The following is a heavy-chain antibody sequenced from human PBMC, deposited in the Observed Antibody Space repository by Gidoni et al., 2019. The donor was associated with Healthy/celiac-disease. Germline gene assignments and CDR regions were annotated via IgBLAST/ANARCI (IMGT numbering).Heavy chain of an antibody. CDR1: GFPFSDYY. V-gene: IGHV3-11*01. CDR2: ISSSGSTI. CDR3: ARVFLAEAKSYNDAFDI. Sequence: QVQLVESGGGLVKPGGSLRLSCAASGFPFSDYYMSWIRQAPGKGLEWVSYISSSGSTIYYADSVKGRFTISRDNAKNSLYLQMNSLRAEDTAVYYCARVFLAEAKSYNDAFDIWGQGTMVTVSS. J-gene: IGHJ3*02. D-gene: IGHD3-10*01.